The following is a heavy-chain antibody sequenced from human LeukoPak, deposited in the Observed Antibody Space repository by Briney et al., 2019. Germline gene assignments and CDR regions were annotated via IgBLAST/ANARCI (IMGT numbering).Heavy chain of an antibody. V-gene: IGHV1-2*06. J-gene: IGHJ4*02. CDR2: ISPNSGAT. CDR1: GYTFTDYY. D-gene: IGHD7-27*01. Sequence: ASVKVSCKASGYTFTDYYVHWVRLVPGQGLEWMGRISPNSGATNYAEKFRGRVTMARDTSINTVYMEMSSLRSDDTAVYYCARDLWDWGSDYLDYWGQGTLVTVSS. CDR3: ARDLWDWGSDYLDY.